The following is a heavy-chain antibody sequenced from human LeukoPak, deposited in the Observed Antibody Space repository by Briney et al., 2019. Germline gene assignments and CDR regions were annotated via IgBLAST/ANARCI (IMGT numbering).Heavy chain of an antibody. CDR1: GFTFGGYG. CDR3: TRYNNDHFDY. Sequence: GGSLRLSCAGSGFTFGGYGMHWFRQTPGKGLEWVAVIAYDGSRAFYADSVKGRFTISRDNSKNTMSVQMDDLRAEDTAVCYCTRYNNDHFDYWGQGTLVTVSS. CDR2: IAYDGSRA. J-gene: IGHJ4*02. D-gene: IGHD1-14*01. V-gene: IGHV3-33*01.